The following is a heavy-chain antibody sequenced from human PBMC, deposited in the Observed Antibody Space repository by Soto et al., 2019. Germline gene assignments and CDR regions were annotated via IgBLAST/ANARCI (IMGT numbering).Heavy chain of an antibody. Sequence: SETLSLTCAISGDSVSSNSAAWNWIRQSPSRGLEWLGRTYYRSKWYNDYAVSVKSRITINPDTSKNQFSLQLNSVTPEDTAVYYCARANRYSYGLWLDIWGQGTMVTVSS. V-gene: IGHV6-1*01. J-gene: IGHJ3*02. D-gene: IGHD5-18*01. CDR3: ARANRYSYGLWLDI. CDR2: TYYRSKWYN. CDR1: GDSVSSNSAA.